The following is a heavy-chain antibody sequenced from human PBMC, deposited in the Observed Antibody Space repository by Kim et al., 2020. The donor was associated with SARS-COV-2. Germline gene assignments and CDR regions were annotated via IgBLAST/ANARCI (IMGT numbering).Heavy chain of an antibody. Sequence: YNPSPRSRVTHSVDTSKNPFSLKLSSVTAADTAVYYCARLATSGWYNDDYWGQGTLVTVSS. V-gene: IGHV4-39*01. D-gene: IGHD6-19*01. CDR3: ARLATSGWYNDDY. J-gene: IGHJ4*02.